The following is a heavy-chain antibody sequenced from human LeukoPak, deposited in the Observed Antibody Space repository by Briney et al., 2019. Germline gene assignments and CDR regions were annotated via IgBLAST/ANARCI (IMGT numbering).Heavy chain of an antibody. CDR2: INPNSGGT. J-gene: IGHJ4*02. CDR3: AGSTKWELLLFDY. V-gene: IGHV1-2*02. D-gene: IGHD1-26*01. CDR1: VYTFTGYY. Sequence: GASVKVSCKASVYTFTGYYMHWVRQATGQGLERMGWINPNSGGTNYAQKFQGRVTMTRDTSISTAYMELSRLRSDDTAAYYCAGSTKWELLLFDYWGQGTLVNVSS.